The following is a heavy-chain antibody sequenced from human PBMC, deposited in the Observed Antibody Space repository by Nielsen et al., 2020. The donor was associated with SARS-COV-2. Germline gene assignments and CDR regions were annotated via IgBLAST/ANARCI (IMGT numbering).Heavy chain of an antibody. Sequence: GESLKISCAASGFTFDDYGMSWVRQAPGKGLDWVSGINWNGGSTGYADSVKGRFTISRDNAKNSLYLQMNSLRAEDTALYHCATSLNPGGNYDQMDVWGKGTTVTVSS. D-gene: IGHD3-16*01. CDR1: GFTFDDYG. J-gene: IGHJ6*03. CDR3: ATSLNPGGNYDQMDV. V-gene: IGHV3-20*01. CDR2: INWNGGST.